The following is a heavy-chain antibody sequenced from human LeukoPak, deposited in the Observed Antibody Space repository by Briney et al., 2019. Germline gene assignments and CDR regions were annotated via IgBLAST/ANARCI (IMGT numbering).Heavy chain of an antibody. D-gene: IGHD6-19*01. CDR1: GGSISSYY. V-gene: IGHV4-59*01. CDR3: ARVWTGRAVAGHPYYYYGMDV. Sequence: SETLSLTCTVSGGSISSYYWSWIRQPPGKGLEWIGYTYYSGRTNYNPSLKSRVTISVDTSKNQFSLKLSSVTAADTAVYYCARVWTGRAVAGHPYYYYGMDVWGQGTTVTVSS. CDR2: TYYSGRT. J-gene: IGHJ6*02.